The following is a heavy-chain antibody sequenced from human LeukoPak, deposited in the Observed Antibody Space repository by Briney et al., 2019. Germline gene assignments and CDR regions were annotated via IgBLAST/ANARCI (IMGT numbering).Heavy chain of an antibody. J-gene: IGHJ4*02. Sequence: SVKVSCKASGGTFSSYAISWVRQAPRQGLEWMGRIIPIFGTANYAQRFQGRVTITTDESTSTAYMELSSLRSEDTAVYYRATPRPRWFGELLPFYYFDYWGQGTLVTVSS. V-gene: IGHV1-69*05. D-gene: IGHD3-10*01. CDR2: IIPIFGTA. CDR1: GGTFSSYA. CDR3: ATPRPRWFGELLPFYYFDY.